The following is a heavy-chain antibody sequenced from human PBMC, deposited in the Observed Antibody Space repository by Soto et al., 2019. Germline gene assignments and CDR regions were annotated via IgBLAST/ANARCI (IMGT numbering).Heavy chain of an antibody. D-gene: IGHD6-19*01. CDR3: ARVAGLVAVAGHLDY. J-gene: IGHJ4*02. CDR1: GGTFSSYA. Sequence: SVKVSCKASGGTFSSYAISWVRQAPGQGLEWMGGIIPIFGTANYAQKFQGRVTITADESTSTAYMELSSLSSEDTAVYYCARVAGLVAVAGHLDYWGQGXLVTVYS. CDR2: IIPIFGTA. V-gene: IGHV1-69*13.